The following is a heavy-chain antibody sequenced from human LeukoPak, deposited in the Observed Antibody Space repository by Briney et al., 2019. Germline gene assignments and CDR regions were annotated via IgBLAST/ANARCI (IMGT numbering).Heavy chain of an antibody. Sequence: ASLKVSCKASGYTLTSYDINCGGRATGHGVKWMGWMGANSGKAGYAQKFQGRVTITCNTSISTAYMELSSVICEDPAVYYCARGVLWFGENWGQGTLVTVSS. CDR3: ARGVLWFGEN. J-gene: IGHJ4*02. CDR2: MGANSGKA. D-gene: IGHD3-10*01. CDR1: GYTLTSYD. V-gene: IGHV1-8*03.